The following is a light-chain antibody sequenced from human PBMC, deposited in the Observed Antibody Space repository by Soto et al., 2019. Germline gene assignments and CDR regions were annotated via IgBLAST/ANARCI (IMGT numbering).Light chain of an antibody. CDR2: GAS. J-gene: IGKJ1*01. V-gene: IGKV3-15*01. Sequence: EIVMTQSPATLSVSPGERVTLSCRASQSVGSNLAWYLQKPGQAPRLLIYGASTRATGIPARFSGSGSGTEFTLTITSLQSEDFAVYYCQQYNNWWTFGQGTKVEIK. CDR3: QQYNNWWT. CDR1: QSVGSN.